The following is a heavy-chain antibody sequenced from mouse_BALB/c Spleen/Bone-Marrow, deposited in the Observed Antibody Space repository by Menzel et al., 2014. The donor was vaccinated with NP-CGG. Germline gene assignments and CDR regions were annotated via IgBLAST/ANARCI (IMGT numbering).Heavy chain of an antibody. Sequence: VQLKQTGAELVTPGASVKLSCTASGFNIKDTYMHWVKQRPEQGLEWIGRIDPANGNTKYDPQFQGKATITADTTSTTASLQLSSLTSEYTAVYYCARYSYGSRGYYFDYWGQGTTLTVSS. CDR2: IDPANGNT. J-gene: IGHJ2*01. D-gene: IGHD1-1*01. V-gene: IGHV14-3*02. CDR3: ARYSYGSRGYYFDY. CDR1: GFNIKDTY.